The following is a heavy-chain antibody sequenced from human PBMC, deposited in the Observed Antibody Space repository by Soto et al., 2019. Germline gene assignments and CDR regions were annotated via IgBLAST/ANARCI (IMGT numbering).Heavy chain of an antibody. V-gene: IGHV4-4*07. CDR2: IYSTGTT. J-gene: IGHJ2*01. Sequence: PSETLSLTCSVSGGSVSDKTYYWSWIRQSAGKGLEWIGRIYSTGTTNFNPSLKSRLTMSMDMSKNQVSLNLTSVTAADTAVYYCVRDRADFSSTYYHYFPVWGRGTLVTVSS. CDR3: VRDRADFSSTYYHYFPV. D-gene: IGHD6-13*01. CDR1: GGSVSDKTYY.